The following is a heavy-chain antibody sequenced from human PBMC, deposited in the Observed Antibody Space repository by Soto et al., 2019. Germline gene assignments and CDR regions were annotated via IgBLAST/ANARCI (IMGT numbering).Heavy chain of an antibody. D-gene: IGHD1-1*01. CDR2: IYHSGIT. CDR1: GGSISNSNW. J-gene: IGHJ4*02. V-gene: IGHV4-4*02. CDR3: ARGGNHLFDY. Sequence: QVQLQESGPGLVKPSGTLSLTCAVSGGSISNSNWWNWVRQPPGKGLEWIAEIYHSGITNYNPSLTSRVTISVDKSTNLFSLELRSVTAADTAVYYWARGGNHLFDYWGPGTLVTVSS.